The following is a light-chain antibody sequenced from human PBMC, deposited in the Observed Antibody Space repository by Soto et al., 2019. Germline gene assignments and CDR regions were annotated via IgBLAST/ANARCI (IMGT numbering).Light chain of an antibody. J-gene: IGLJ3*02. CDR1: SSNIGSNY. CDR3: AAWDDSLSAPWV. V-gene: IGLV1-47*01. Sequence: QSVLTQPPSASGTPGQRVTISCSGSSSNIGSNYVYWYQQLLGTAPKLLIYRNNQRPSGVPDRFSGSKSGTSASLAISGLRSEDEADYYCAAWDDSLSAPWVFGGGTKVTVL. CDR2: RNN.